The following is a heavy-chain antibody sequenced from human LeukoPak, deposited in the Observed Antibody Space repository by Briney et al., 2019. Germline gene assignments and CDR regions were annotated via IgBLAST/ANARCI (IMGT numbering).Heavy chain of an antibody. CDR3: ARGLVRVVPAAARYYYYYMDV. CDR2: MNPNSGNT. V-gene: IGHV1-8*02. Sequence: ASVKVSCKASGGTFSSYAISWVRQATGQGLEWMGWMNPNSGNTGYAQKFQGRVTMTRNTSISTAYMELSSLRSEDTAVYYCARGLVRVVPAAARYYYYYMDVWGKGTTVTISS. D-gene: IGHD2-2*01. J-gene: IGHJ6*03. CDR1: GGTFSSYA.